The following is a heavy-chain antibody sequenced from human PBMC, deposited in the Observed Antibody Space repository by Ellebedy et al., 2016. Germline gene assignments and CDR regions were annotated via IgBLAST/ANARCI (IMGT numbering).Heavy chain of an antibody. D-gene: IGHD6-13*01. Sequence: SETLSLXCTVSGGSISSGDYYWSWIRQPPGKGLEWIGYIYYSGSTYYNPSLKSRVTISVDTSKNQFSLKLSSVTAADTAVYYCARRPYSLAAGTVDYWGQGTLVTVSS. CDR1: GGSISSGDYY. J-gene: IGHJ4*02. V-gene: IGHV4-30-4*01. CDR3: ARRPYSLAAGTVDY. CDR2: IYYSGST.